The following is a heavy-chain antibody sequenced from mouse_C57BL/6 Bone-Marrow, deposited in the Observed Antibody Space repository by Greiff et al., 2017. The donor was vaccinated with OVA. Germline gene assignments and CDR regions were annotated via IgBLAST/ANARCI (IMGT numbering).Heavy chain of an antibody. CDR2: INPYNGGT. J-gene: IGHJ4*01. Sequence: EVQGVESGPVLVKPGASVKMSCKASGYTFTDYYMNWVKQSHGKSLEWIGVINPYNGGTSYNQKFKGKATLTVDKSSSTAYMELNSLTSEDSAVYYCARGGAMDYWGQGTSVTVSS. V-gene: IGHV1-19*01. CDR1: GYTFTDYY. CDR3: ARGGAMDY.